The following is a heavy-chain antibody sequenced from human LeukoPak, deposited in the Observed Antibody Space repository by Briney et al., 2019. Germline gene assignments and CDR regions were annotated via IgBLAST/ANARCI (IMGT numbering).Heavy chain of an antibody. CDR2: IGANGGST. CDR3: AKSRDTAMGMIDY. CDR1: GFTSSSYA. D-gene: IGHD5-18*01. V-gene: IGHV3-23*01. J-gene: IGHJ4*02. Sequence: GGSLRLSCAASGFTSSSYAMSWVRQAPGKGLEWVSAIGANGGSTYYADSVKGRFTISRDNSKNTLLVQMNSLRAADTAVYYCAKSRDTAMGMIDYWGQGTLVTVSS.